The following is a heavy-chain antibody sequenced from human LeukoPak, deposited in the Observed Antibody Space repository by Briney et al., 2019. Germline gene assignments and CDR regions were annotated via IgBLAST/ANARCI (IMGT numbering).Heavy chain of an antibody. V-gene: IGHV3-30*18. CDR2: ISYDGSNK. Sequence: GGSLRLSCAASGFTFSSYGMHWVRQAPGKGLEWVAVISYDGSNKYYADSVKGRFTISRDNSKNTLYLQMNSLRAEDTAVYYCAKDLGYCSSTSCYSRGYYYGMDVWGQGTTVTVSS. CDR3: AKDLGYCSSTSCYSRGYYYGMDV. CDR1: GFTFSSYG. J-gene: IGHJ6*02. D-gene: IGHD2-2*02.